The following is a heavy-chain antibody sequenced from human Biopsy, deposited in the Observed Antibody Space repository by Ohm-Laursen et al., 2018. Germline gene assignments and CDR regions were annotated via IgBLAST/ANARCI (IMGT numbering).Heavy chain of an antibody. CDR3: ASHVTYNFNGGLDY. Sequence: SVKVSCKSSRVTFSSYAVSWVRQAPGQELEWMGGIIPMFGTTNYAQKFQGRLSITADKSTTAAYLELSGLRSEDTAVYYCASHVTYNFNGGLDYWGHGTLATVSS. CDR2: IIPMFGTT. D-gene: IGHD1-14*01. V-gene: IGHV1-69*06. CDR1: RVTFSSYA. J-gene: IGHJ4*01.